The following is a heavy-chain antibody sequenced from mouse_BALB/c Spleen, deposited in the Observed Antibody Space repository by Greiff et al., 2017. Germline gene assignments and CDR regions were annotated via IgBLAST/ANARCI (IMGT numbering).Heavy chain of an antibody. Sequence: VQLQESGAELVRPGTSVKVSCKASGYAFTNYLIEWVKQRPGQGLEWIGVINPGSGGTNYNEKFKGKATLTADKSSSTAYMQLSSLTSDDSAVYFCARPPLGRGFAYWGQGTLVTVSA. J-gene: IGHJ3*01. CDR2: INPGSGGT. D-gene: IGHD4-1*01. CDR1: GYAFTNYL. CDR3: ARPPLGRGFAY. V-gene: IGHV1-54*01.